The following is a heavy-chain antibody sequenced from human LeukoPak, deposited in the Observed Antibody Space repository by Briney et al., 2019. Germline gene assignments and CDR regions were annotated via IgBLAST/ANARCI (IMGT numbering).Heavy chain of an antibody. CDR1: GYSFTSYW. Sequence: GESLKISCKGSGYSFTSYWIGWVRQLPGKGLEWMGIIYPGDSDTRYSPSFQGQVTISADKSISTAYLQWSSLKASDTAMYYCARQSPGRLPLSDIWGQGTMVTVSS. CDR2: IYPGDSDT. J-gene: IGHJ3*02. CDR3: ARQSPGRLPLSDI. D-gene: IGHD6-25*01. V-gene: IGHV5-51*01.